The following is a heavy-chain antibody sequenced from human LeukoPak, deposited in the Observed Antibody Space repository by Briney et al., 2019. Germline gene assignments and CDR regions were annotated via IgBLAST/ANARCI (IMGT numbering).Heavy chain of an antibody. CDR3: ARAFGDYYGSGSYLGFDY. J-gene: IGHJ4*02. D-gene: IGHD3-10*01. Sequence: GGSLRLSCAASGFAFSNYGMNWVRHAPGKGLEWVSGITGSGGTTYYADSVKGRFTISRDNAKNSLYLQMNSLRAEDTAVYYCARAFGDYYGSGSYLGFDYWGQGTLVTVSS. CDR2: ITGSGGTT. CDR1: GFAFSNYG. V-gene: IGHV3-48*04.